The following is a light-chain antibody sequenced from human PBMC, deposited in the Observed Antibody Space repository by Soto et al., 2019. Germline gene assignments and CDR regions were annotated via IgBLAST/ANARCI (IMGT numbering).Light chain of an antibody. CDR2: DVS. Sequence: QSALTQPASVSGSPGQSITNSCTGTSSDIGGYNYVSWYQQLPGKVPKLIIYDVSNRPSGVSDRFSGSKSGNAASLTISGLQAEDEADYYCSSYTSTSTLDVFGTGTKLTVL. CDR1: SSDIGGYNY. J-gene: IGLJ1*01. V-gene: IGLV2-14*03. CDR3: SSYTSTSTLDV.